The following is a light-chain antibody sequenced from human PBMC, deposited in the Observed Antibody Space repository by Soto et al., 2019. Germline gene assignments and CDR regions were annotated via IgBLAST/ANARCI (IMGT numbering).Light chain of an antibody. CDR2: DAS. Sequence: EIVLTQSPATLSFSPGERATLSCRAMQRVSIDLAWYQQKPGQAPRLLIYDASNRATGIPARFSGSGSGTDFTLTISSLEPEDFAVYYCQQRSNWPPWTVGQGTKVDIK. CDR3: QQRSNWPPWT. J-gene: IGKJ1*01. V-gene: IGKV3-11*01. CDR1: QRVSID.